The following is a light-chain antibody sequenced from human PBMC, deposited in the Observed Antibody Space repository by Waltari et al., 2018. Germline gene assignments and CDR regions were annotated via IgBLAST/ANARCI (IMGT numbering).Light chain of an antibody. Sequence: QSALTQPASVSGSPGQSITISCTGSSSDVGSYNLVSWYQQHTGKAPKLMIYEVTKRPLAVSDRFSGSKSGNTASLTISGLQAEDEADYYCCAYEGSDSWVFGGGTKLTVL. V-gene: IGLV2-23*02. CDR1: SSDVGSYNL. CDR3: CAYEGSDSWV. J-gene: IGLJ3*02. CDR2: EVT.